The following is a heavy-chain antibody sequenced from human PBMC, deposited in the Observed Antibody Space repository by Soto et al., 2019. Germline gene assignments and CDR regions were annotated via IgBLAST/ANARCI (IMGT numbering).Heavy chain of an antibody. J-gene: IGHJ6*02. D-gene: IGHD1-1*01. CDR1: GFTFSIYS. V-gene: IGHV3-21*01. CDR3: ARSPQLEDYYYYGMDV. CDR2: ISSSSSYI. Sequence: GGSLRLSCAASGFTFSIYSMNWVRQAPWKGLEWVSSISSSSSYIYYADSVKGRFTISRDNAKNSLYLQMNSLRAEDTAVYYCARSPQLEDYYYYGMDVWGQGTTVTVSS.